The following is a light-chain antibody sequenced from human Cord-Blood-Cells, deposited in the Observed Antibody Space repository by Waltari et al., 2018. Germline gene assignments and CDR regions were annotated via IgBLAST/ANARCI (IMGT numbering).Light chain of an antibody. Sequence: LPRPPSAPVTPELRLALACSGGDSTIGGRTVTGYPQLPGTAPKLLIYSNNQRPSGVPDRFSGSKSGTSASLAISGLQSEDEADYYCAAWDDSLNGPVFGGGTKLTVL. J-gene: IGLJ3*02. CDR2: SNN. CDR3: AAWDDSLNGPV. CDR1: DSTIGGRT. V-gene: IGLV1-44*01.